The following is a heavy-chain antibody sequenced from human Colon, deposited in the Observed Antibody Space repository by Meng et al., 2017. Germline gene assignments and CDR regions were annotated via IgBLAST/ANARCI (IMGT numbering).Heavy chain of an antibody. CDR2: TSYRSKWFN. J-gene: IGHJ6*02. CDR1: GDSIFSNSAA. CDR3: ARGRVDYYAMDV. V-gene: IGHV6-1*01. Sequence: SETLSLTCAISGDSIFSNSAAWNWIRQSPSRGLEWLGGTSYRSKWFNEYAESVKSRITVNSDTSKNQFSLQLNSVTLEDTAVYYCARGRVDYYAMDVWGQGTTVTVSS.